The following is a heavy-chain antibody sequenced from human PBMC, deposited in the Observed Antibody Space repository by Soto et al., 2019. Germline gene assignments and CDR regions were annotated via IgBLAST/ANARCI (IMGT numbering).Heavy chain of an antibody. CDR3: ATVQDIVLMVYANYYYGMDV. CDR1: GYTFTSYA. J-gene: IGHJ6*02. V-gene: IGHV1-69*01. CDR2: IIPIFGTA. Sequence: QVQLVQSGAEVKKPGASVKVSCKASGYTFTSYAISWVRQAPGQGLEWMGGIIPIFGTANYAQKFQGRVTITADESTSTAYMELSSLRSEDTAVYYCATVQDIVLMVYANYYYGMDVWGQGTTVTVSS. D-gene: IGHD2-8*01.